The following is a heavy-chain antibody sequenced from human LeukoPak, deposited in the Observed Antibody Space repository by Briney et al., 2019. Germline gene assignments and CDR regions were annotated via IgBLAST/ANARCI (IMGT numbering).Heavy chain of an antibody. D-gene: IGHD3-9*01. Sequence: ASVKVSCKASGYMFTAYYIYWVRQAPGQGLEWMGYINPHIGGTNYAQRFQGRITMTRDTSINTAYMELRNLRPDDTAVYYCARDSSRRPQSYDISTSFSTDSWGQGTLVAVFS. J-gene: IGHJ4*02. V-gene: IGHV1-2*02. CDR2: INPHIGGT. CDR1: GYMFTAYY. CDR3: ARDSSRRPQSYDISTSFSTDS.